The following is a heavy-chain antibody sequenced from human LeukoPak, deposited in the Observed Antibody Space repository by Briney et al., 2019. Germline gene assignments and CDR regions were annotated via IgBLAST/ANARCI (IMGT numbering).Heavy chain of an antibody. D-gene: IGHD3-9*01. J-gene: IGHJ6*02. V-gene: IGHV5-51*01. CDR2: IYPGDSDT. CDR1: GYSFTSYW. CDR3: ARHYPYYDILTGYYPPAMDV. Sequence: GESLKISCKGSGYSFTSYWIGWVRQMPGKGLEWMGIIYPGDSDTRYSPSFQGQVTISADKSISTAYLQWSSLKASDTAMYYCARHYPYYDILTGYYPPAMDVWGQGTTVTVSS.